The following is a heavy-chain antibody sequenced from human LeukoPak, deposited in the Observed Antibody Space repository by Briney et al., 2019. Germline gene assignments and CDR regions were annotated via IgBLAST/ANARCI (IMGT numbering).Heavy chain of an antibody. CDR2: TSGRGGST. J-gene: IGHJ4*02. D-gene: IGHD3-22*01. Sequence: PGGSLSLPCAVYRLTLNSFGTRWVTHAPGKGREWVSATSGRGGSTYHTDSVKGPLTIYRHNSKNTLYLQMNSMRAEDTGVYDCAKDHPSSGDSSGYPPSYWGQGTLVTVSS. CDR3: AKDHPSSGDSSGYPPSY. V-gene: IGHV3-23*01. CDR1: RLTLNSFG.